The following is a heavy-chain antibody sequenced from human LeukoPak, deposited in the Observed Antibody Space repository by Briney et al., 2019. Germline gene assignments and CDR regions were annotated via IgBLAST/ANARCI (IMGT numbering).Heavy chain of an antibody. V-gene: IGHV3-48*03. CDR3: ARAHYYDSSGLDF. Sequence: SGWSLRLSCAASGFTFSSYEMNWVRQAPGKWLEWDSYISSSGSTIYYADSVKGRFTISRDNAKNSLYLQMNSLRAEDTAVYYCARAHYYDSSGLDFWGQGTLVTVSS. CDR2: ISSSGSTI. D-gene: IGHD3-22*01. CDR1: GFTFSSYE. J-gene: IGHJ4*02.